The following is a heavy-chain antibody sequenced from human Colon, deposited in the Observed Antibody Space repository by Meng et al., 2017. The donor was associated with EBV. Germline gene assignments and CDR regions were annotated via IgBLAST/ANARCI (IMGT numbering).Heavy chain of an antibody. Sequence: GVGDVTPPVSLSLTSRVYGGSISGHYWAWIRQPPGKGLEWIGEINHSGSTNYNPSLKSRVTISTDTSKNQFSLKVKSVTAADTAVYYCARIYPPDRWLRTSDTSEYWGQGTLVTVSS. J-gene: IGHJ4*02. CDR3: ARIYPPDRWLRTSDTSEY. D-gene: IGHD6-19*01. CDR2: INHSGST. V-gene: IGHV4-34*01. CDR1: GGSISGHY.